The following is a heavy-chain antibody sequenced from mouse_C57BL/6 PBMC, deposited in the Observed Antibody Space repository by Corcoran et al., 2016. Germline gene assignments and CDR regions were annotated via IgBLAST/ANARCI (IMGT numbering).Heavy chain of an antibody. D-gene: IGHD1-1*01. Sequence: EVQLQQSGPELVKPGASVKISCKTAGYTITDYYMNWVKQSHGKSLEWIGDINPNNGGTSYNQKFKGKATLTVDKSSSTAYMELRSLTSEDSAVYYCASYYYGSHAMDYWGQGTSVTVSS. V-gene: IGHV1-26*01. CDR1: GYTITDYY. J-gene: IGHJ4*01. CDR3: ASYYYGSHAMDY. CDR2: INPNNGGT.